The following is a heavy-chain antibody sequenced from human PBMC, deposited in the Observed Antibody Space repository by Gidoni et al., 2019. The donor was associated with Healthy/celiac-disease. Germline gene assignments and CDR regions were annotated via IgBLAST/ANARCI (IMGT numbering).Heavy chain of an antibody. V-gene: IGHV4-59*01. CDR2: IYYSGST. J-gene: IGHJ4*02. CDR3: ARNSDSSGYYYPAPFDY. CDR1: GGSIRSYY. D-gene: IGHD3-22*01. Sequence: QVQLQESGPGLVKPSETLSLTCTVPGGSIRSYYWSWIRQPPGKGLEWIGYIYYSGSTNYNPSLKSRVTISVDTSKNQFSLKLSSVTAADTAVYYCARNSDSSGYYYPAPFDYWGQGTLVTVSS.